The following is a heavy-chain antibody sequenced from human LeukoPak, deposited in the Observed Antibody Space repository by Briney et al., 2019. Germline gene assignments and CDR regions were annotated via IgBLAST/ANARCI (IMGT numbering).Heavy chain of an antibody. D-gene: IGHD2-15*01. CDR1: GGTFSSYA. V-gene: IGHV1-69*13. CDR3: AHARYCSGGSCNKNWFDP. J-gene: IGHJ5*02. Sequence: SVKVSCKASGGTFSSYAISWVRQAPGQGLEWMGGIIPIFGTANYAQKFQGRVTIAADESTSTAYMELSSLRSEDTAVYYCAHARYCSGGSCNKNWFDPWGQGTLVTVSS. CDR2: IIPIFGTA.